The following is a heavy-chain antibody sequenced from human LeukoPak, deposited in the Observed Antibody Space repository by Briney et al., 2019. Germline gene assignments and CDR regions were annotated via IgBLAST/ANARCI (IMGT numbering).Heavy chain of an antibody. J-gene: IGHJ6*02. CDR3: ARVHGGQRSGYGMDV. Sequence: GGSLRLPCAASGFTFSSYWMSWVRQAPGKGLEWVANIKQDGSEKYYVDSVKGRFTISRDNAKNSLYLQMNSLRAEDTAVYYCARVHGGQRSGYGMDVWGQGTTVTVSS. CDR2: IKQDGSEK. D-gene: IGHD3-16*01. V-gene: IGHV3-7*03. CDR1: GFTFSSYW.